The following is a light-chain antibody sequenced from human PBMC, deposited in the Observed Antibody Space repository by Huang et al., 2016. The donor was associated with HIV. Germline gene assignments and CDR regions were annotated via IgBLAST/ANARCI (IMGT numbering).Light chain of an antibody. CDR2: GVS. J-gene: IGKJ1*01. CDR3: QQYNDWPLT. Sequence: EIVMTQSPATLSVSPGERVTLSCRASQSLSSQLACYQQKRGQAPRLLIYGVSTRATDIPARFSGSGSGTDFTHTINSLQSEDFATYYCQQYNDWPLTFGQGTEVEIK. CDR1: QSLSSQ. V-gene: IGKV3-15*01.